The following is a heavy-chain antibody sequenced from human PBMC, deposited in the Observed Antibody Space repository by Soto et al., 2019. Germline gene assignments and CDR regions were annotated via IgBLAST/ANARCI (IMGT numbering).Heavy chain of an antibody. CDR1: GFTLSSKY. J-gene: IGHJ4*02. CDR3: ARDFVGCSGGSCYSVPGY. V-gene: IGHV3-53*04. D-gene: IGHD2-15*01. CDR2: IYSGGST. Sequence: GGSPRLSCAASGFTLSSKYMSWGRPAPGKGLGWVSVIYSGGSTYYADSVKGRFTISRHNSKNTLYLQMNSLRAEDTAVYYCARDFVGCSGGSCYSVPGYWGQGTLVTVSS.